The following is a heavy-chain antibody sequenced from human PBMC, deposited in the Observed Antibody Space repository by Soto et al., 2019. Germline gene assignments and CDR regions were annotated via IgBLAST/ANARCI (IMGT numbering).Heavy chain of an antibody. CDR2: ISYDGINK. CDR3: ARSPQPTRGIHWYFDL. Sequence: PGGSLRLSCAASGFTFSSYSIHWVRQTPGKGLEWVAAISYDGINKYYVDSVKGRFTISRDNSKNTLYVQMNSLRAEDTALYYCARSPQPTRGIHWYFDLWGRGILVTVSS. J-gene: IGHJ2*01. V-gene: IGHV3-30*04. D-gene: IGHD1-26*01. CDR1: GFTFSSYS.